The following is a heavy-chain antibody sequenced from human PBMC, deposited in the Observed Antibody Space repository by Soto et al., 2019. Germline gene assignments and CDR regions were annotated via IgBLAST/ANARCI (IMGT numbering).Heavy chain of an antibody. CDR2: ISGSGGST. J-gene: IGHJ6*03. D-gene: IGHD3-16*01. V-gene: IGHV3-23*01. CDR1: GFTFSSYA. CDR3: AKDARGGGAPPYYYYYYMDV. Sequence: GGSLRLSCAASGFTFSSYAMSWVRQAPGKGLEWVSAISGSGGSTYYADSVKGRFTISRDNSKNTLYLQMNSLRAEDTAVYYLAKDARGGGAPPYYYYYYMDVWGKGTTVTVSS.